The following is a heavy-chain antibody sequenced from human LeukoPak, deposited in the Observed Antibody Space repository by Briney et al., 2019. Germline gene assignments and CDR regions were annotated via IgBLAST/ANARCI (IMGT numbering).Heavy chain of an antibody. J-gene: IGHJ6*03. V-gene: IGHV3-23*01. Sequence: GGSLRLSCVASGFTLRSYVMNWVRQTPGKGLEWVSSISGSGDSTFYADSVKGRFTISRGNSKNTLYLQMNSLRAEDTAVYYCAKGGGLAGIDYYYYYMDVWGKGTTVTISS. CDR3: AKGGGLAGIDYYYYYMDV. CDR1: GFTLRSYV. D-gene: IGHD6-19*01. CDR2: ISGSGDST.